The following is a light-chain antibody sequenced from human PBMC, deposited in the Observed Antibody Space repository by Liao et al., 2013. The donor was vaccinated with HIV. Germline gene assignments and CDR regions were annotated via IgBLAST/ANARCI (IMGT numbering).Light chain of an antibody. J-gene: IGLJ1*01. CDR2: YNS. CDR1: NIGSNS. V-gene: IGLV3-21*01. CDR3: QLWDSSSDHFV. Sequence: SYVLTQPPSVSVAPGQTARITCGRNNIGSNSVHWYRQKPGQAPMMVIYYNSDRPSGIPERFSGSNSGNMATLIISRVEVGDEADYYCQLWDSSSDHFVFGTGTKVTVL.